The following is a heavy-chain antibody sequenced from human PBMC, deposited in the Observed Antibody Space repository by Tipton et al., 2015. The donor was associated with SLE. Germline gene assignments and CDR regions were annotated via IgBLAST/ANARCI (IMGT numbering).Heavy chain of an antibody. Sequence: SLRLSCAASGFTFSSYAMHWVRQAPGKGLEWVALISYDGSNKYYADSVKGRFTISRDNSKNTLFLQMNSLRAEDTAVYYCARDSEDYDFLSGLYYYFGMDVWGQGTTVTVSS. J-gene: IGHJ6*02. CDR1: GFTFSSYA. CDR2: ISYDGSNK. V-gene: IGHV3-30-3*01. D-gene: IGHD3-3*01. CDR3: ARDSEDYDFLSGLYYYFGMDV.